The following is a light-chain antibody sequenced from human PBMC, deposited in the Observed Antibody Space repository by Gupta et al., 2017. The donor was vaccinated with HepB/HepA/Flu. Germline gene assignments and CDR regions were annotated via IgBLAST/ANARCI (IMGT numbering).Light chain of an antibody. CDR2: EVS. J-gene: IGLJ1*01. Sequence: QSALTQPASASGSPGQSITISCTGTSSDVGSYNLVSWYPQHPGKAPKLMIYEVSKRPSGVSNRFSGSKSGNTASLTISGLQAEDEADYYCCSYAGRAHYVFGTGTKVTVL. V-gene: IGLV2-23*02. CDR1: SSDVGSYNL. CDR3: CSYAGRAHYV.